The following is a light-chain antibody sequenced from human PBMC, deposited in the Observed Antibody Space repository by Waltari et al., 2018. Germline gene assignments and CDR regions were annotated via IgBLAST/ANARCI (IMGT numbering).Light chain of an antibody. Sequence: IVMTQSPATLSVSPGERAILSCRASQSVSSNLAWYQQKPGQAPRLLIYGASTRATGIPARFSGSGSGTEFTLTISSLQSEDFAVYYCQQYNNWPTWTFGQGTKVEIK. J-gene: IGKJ1*01. V-gene: IGKV3-15*01. CDR2: GAS. CDR3: QQYNNWPTWT. CDR1: QSVSSN.